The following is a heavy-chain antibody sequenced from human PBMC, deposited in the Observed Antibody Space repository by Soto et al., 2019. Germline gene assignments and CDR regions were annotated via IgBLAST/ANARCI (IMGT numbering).Heavy chain of an antibody. CDR2: IDWDDDK. CDR1: GFSLSTSGMC. CDR3: ARTGIAAAGTGRADYYYYMDV. D-gene: IGHD6-13*01. J-gene: IGHJ6*03. Sequence: APTLVNPTQTLTLTCIFSGFSLSTSGMCVSWIRQPPGKALERLARIDWDDDKYYSTSLKTRLTISKDTSKNQVVLTMTNMDPVDTATYYCARTGIAAAGTGRADYYYYMDVWGKGTTVTVSS. V-gene: IGHV2-70*11.